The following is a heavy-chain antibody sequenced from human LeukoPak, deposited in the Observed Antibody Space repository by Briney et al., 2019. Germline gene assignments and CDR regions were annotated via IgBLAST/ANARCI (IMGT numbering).Heavy chain of an antibody. D-gene: IGHD2-15*01. V-gene: IGHV4-34*01. CDR1: GGSFSGYY. J-gene: IGHJ5*02. Sequence: SETLSLTCAVYGGSFSGYYWSWIRQPPGKGPEWIGEIDHNGGTNYNPSLKSRVTISLDTSKNQFSLYLSSVTAADTAVYYCACVGGGTTGGFDPWGQGTLVTVSS. CDR2: IDHNGGT. CDR3: ACVGGGTTGGFDP.